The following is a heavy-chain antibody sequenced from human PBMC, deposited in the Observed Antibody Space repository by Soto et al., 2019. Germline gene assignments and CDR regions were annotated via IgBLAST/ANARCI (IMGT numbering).Heavy chain of an antibody. CDR2: INPSSSAT. Sequence: ASVKVSCKASGYTITSYYMHWVRQAPGQGLEWMGIINPSSSATRYSQKFQGRDTMTRDVSTSTVYMEMSGRRSEDTAVYYCARGLCSGGTCYRLYYYDMDVWGRGTTVGVSS. CDR3: ARGLCSGGTCYRLYYYDMDV. D-gene: IGHD2-15*01. V-gene: IGHV1-46*01. CDR1: GYTITSYY. J-gene: IGHJ6*02.